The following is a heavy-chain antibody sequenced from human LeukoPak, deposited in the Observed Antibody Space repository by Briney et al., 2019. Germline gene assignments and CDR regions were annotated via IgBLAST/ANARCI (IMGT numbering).Heavy chain of an antibody. V-gene: IGHV1-2*02. CDR2: INPNSGGT. J-gene: IGHJ3*01. CDR1: GYIFCDCH. CDR3: ARDNRVSDAAFVV. D-gene: IGHD3-10*01. Sequence: ASVLVPSNASGYIFCDCHVHWLRQAPGQGLEWLGWINPNSGGTNYAQKFQDRVIMTRDTSISTVYMELSRLRSDDTAMFYCARDNRVSDAAFVVWGQRTKVTVSS.